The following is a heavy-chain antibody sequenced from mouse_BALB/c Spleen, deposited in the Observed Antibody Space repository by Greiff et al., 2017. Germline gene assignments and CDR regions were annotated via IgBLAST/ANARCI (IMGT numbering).Heavy chain of an antibody. CDR2: ISSGSSTI. CDR3: ARGDDYGSSYEAGFAY. CDR1: GFTFSSFG. Sequence: EVKLVESGGGLVQPGGSRKLSCAASGFTFSSFGMHWVRQAPEKGLEWVAYISSGSSTIYYADTVKGRFTISRDNPKNTLFLQMTSLRSEDTAMYYCARGDDYGSSYEAGFAYWGQGTLVTVSA. V-gene: IGHV5-17*02. D-gene: IGHD1-1*01. J-gene: IGHJ3*01.